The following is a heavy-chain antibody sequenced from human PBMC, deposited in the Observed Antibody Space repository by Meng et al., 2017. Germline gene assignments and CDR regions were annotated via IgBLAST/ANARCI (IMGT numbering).Heavy chain of an antibody. CDR3: ARGVQCSTSCYIDY. Sequence: QVLLQRWGAGLLKPAETLSLTRPVYGGSCSGYYWSWIRQPPGKGLEWIGEINHSGSINYNPSLKSRVTISVDTSKNQFYLKLSSVTAADTAVYYCARGVQCSTSCYIDYWGQGTLVTVSS. J-gene: IGHJ4*02. V-gene: IGHV4-34*01. D-gene: IGHD2-2*02. CDR2: INHSGSI. CDR1: GGSCSGYY.